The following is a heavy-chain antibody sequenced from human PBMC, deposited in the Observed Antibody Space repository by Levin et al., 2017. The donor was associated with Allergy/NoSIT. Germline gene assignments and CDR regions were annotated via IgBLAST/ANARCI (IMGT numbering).Heavy chain of an antibody. J-gene: IGHJ4*01. CDR3: ARVKGSGYYGADFDY. CDR2: INSDGSYT. V-gene: IGHV3-74*01. D-gene: IGHD5-12*01. CDR1: GFIFSTYW. Sequence: SCAASGFIFSTYWMHWVRQAPGKGLVWVSRINSDGSYTSYADSVKGRFTISRDNAKNTLYLQLNSLRAEDTAVYYCARVKGSGYYGADFDYWGHGTLVTVSS.